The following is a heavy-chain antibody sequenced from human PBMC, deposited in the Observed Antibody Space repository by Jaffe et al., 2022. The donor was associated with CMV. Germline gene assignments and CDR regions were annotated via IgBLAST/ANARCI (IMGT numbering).Heavy chain of an antibody. J-gene: IGHJ4*02. V-gene: IGHV3-30*18. CDR1: GFTFSSYG. D-gene: IGHD2-15*01. CDR3: AKGDPEFGRTGGKVVVVVAATPFDY. CDR2: ISYDGSNK. Sequence: QVQLVESGGGVVQPGRSLRLSCAASGFTFSSYGMHWVRQAPGKGLEWVAVISYDGSNKYYADSVKGRFTISRDNSKNTLYLQMNSLRAEDTAVYYCAKGDPEFGRTGGKVVVVVAATPFDYWGQGTLVTVSS.